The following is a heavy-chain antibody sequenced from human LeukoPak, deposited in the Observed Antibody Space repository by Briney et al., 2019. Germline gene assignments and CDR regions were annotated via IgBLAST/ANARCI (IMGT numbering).Heavy chain of an antibody. CDR3: ARGWLDFDF. D-gene: IGHD6-19*01. CDR1: GFTFSSYE. Sequence: GGSLRLSCAASGFTFSSYEMNWVRQAPGKGLEWVPYISSSGSTIYYADSVKGRFTISRDNAKNSLFLQMNSLTVEDTAVYFCARGWLDFDFWGQGTLVTVSS. CDR2: ISSSGSTI. V-gene: IGHV3-48*03. J-gene: IGHJ4*02.